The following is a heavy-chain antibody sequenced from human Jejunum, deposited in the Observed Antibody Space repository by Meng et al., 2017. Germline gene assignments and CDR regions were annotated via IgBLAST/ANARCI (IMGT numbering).Heavy chain of an antibody. CDR1: GFNFDDYA. Sequence: GGSLRLSCAASGFNFDDYAMYWVRQAPGKGLEWVSGIDWNSDGIGYADSVKGRFTISRDNAKNSLHLQMNSLRPEDTALYYCVKGGAAQSSSTFGMDVWGQGTMVTVSS. V-gene: IGHV3-9*01. CDR2: IDWNSDGI. J-gene: IGHJ6*02. CDR3: VKGGAAQSSSTFGMDV. D-gene: IGHD2-2*01.